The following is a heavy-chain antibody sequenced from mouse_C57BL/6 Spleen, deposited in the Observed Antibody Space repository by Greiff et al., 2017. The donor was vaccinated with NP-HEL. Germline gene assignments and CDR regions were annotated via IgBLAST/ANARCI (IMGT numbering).Heavy chain of an antibody. Sequence: VQLKESGPELVKPGASVKIPCKASGYTFTDYNMDWVKQSHGKSLEWIGDINPNNGGTIYNQKFKGKATLTVDKSSSTAYMELRSLTSEDTAVYYCARSVITLDYWGQGTTLTVSS. D-gene: IGHD1-1*01. V-gene: IGHV1-18*01. J-gene: IGHJ2*01. CDR2: INPNNGGT. CDR3: ARSVITLDY. CDR1: GYTFTDYN.